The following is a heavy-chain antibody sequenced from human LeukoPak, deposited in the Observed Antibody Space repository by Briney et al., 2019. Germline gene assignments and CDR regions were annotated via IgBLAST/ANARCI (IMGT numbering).Heavy chain of an antibody. D-gene: IGHD4-17*01. CDR2: IKEDGSEK. Sequence: PGGSLRLSCAASGFTFSGCWMSLVRQAPGKGLECVANIKEDGSEKYYVDSVKGRFTISRDNAENSLFLQMNSLRAEDTAVYYCGRGHYGDYAWGQGTLVTVSS. V-gene: IGHV3-7*01. CDR3: GRGHYGDYA. CDR1: GFTFSGCW. J-gene: IGHJ5*02.